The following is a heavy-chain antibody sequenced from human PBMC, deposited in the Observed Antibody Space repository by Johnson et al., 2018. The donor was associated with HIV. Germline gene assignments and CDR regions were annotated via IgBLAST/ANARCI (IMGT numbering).Heavy chain of an antibody. CDR3: ARDNPELDAFDI. CDR2: IRFDGSNK. D-gene: IGHD1-7*01. Sequence: QVQLVESGGGVVRPGESLRLSCAASGFTFSTYAMHWVRQAPGKGLEWVSFIRFDGSNKYYADSVKGRFTISRDNSKNTLYLQMNSLRAEDTAVYYCARDNPELDAFDIWGQGTMVTVSS. V-gene: IGHV3-30*02. J-gene: IGHJ3*02. CDR1: GFTFSTYA.